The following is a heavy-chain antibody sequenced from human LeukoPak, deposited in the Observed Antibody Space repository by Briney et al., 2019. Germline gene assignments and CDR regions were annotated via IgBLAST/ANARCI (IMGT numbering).Heavy chain of an antibody. CDR1: GGSISTYY. J-gene: IGHJ4*02. Sequence: PSETLSLTCTVSGGSISTYYWSWIRQPPGKGLDWIGYIYYSGSTYYNPSLKSRVTISVDTSKNQFSLKLSSVTAADTAVYYCARTRQGGVIVPEYYFDYWGQGTLVTVSS. V-gene: IGHV4-59*08. CDR2: IYYSGST. CDR3: ARTRQGGVIVPEYYFDY. D-gene: IGHD3-16*02.